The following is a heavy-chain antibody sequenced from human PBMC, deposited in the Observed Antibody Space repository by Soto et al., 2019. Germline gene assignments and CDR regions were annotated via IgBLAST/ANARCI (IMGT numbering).Heavy chain of an antibody. CDR1: GYTFTGYY. CDR3: ARDYNDYYDSSGPTDX. D-gene: IGHD3-22*01. J-gene: IGHJ4*02. Sequence: ASVKVSCKASGYTFTGYYMHWVRQAPGQGVEWMGWVNPNSGGTNYAQKFQGRVTMTRDKSISTAYMELSRLRYDDTAVYYCARDYNDYYDSSGPTDXWGQGTHANVTS. V-gene: IGHV1-2*02. CDR2: VNPNSGGT.